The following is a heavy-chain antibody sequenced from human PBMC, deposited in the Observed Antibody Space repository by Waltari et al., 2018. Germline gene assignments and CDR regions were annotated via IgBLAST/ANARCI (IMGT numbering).Heavy chain of an antibody. CDR3: ARGHYTRSLGFDY. CDR2: INHSGST. D-gene: IGHD7-27*01. J-gene: IGHJ4*02. V-gene: IGHV4-34*01. CDR1: GGSFSGYF. Sequence: QVQLQQWGAGLLKPSETLSLTCAVYGGSFSGYFWSWIRQSPGKGLEWIGEINHSGSTNYNPSLKSRVTISVDTSKNQYSLKLSSVTAADTAVYYCARGHYTRSLGFDYWGQGTLVTVSS.